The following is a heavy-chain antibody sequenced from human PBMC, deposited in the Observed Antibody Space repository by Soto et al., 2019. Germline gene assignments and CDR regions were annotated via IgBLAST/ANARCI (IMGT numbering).Heavy chain of an antibody. J-gene: IGHJ6*02. CDR2: INPKSGGT. CDR1: GYSFTDYH. Sequence: GASVKVSCKASGYSFTDYHIHWVRQAPGQGLEWLGRINPKSGGTSTAQKFQGWVTMTRDRSISTVYMELTRLRSDDTAVYFCARGHSTDCSNGVCSFFYNHETDVWGQVPTVTVSS. D-gene: IGHD2-8*01. CDR3: ARGHSTDCSNGVCSFFYNHETDV. V-gene: IGHV1-2*04.